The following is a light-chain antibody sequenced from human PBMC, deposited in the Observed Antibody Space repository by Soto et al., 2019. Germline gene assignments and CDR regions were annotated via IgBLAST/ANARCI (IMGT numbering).Light chain of an antibody. Sequence: QSVLTQPPSVSGAPGQRVTISCTGSSSNIGAGYDVHWYQQLPGTAPKLLISGNSNRPSGVPDRFSGSKSGTSASLAITGLQAEDEADYYCQSYDSSLSALVFGTGTKVTVL. CDR3: QSYDSSLSALV. J-gene: IGLJ1*01. CDR2: GNS. CDR1: SSNIGAGYD. V-gene: IGLV1-40*01.